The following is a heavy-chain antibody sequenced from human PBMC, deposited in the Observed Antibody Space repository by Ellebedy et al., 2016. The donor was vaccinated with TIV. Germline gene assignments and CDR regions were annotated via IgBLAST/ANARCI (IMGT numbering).Heavy chain of an antibody. CDR3: ARAVEMPTIPPSDAFDI. CDR1: GFTVSSNY. Sequence: GESLKISCAASGFTVSSNYMSWVRQTPGKGLEWVSVMYSSGTTYHAASVRGRFTISRDNSKNTLYLQMKSLSAEDTAVYYCARAVEMPTIPPSDAFDIWGQGTMVIVSS. D-gene: IGHD5-24*01. J-gene: IGHJ3*02. V-gene: IGHV3-66*01. CDR2: MYSSGTT.